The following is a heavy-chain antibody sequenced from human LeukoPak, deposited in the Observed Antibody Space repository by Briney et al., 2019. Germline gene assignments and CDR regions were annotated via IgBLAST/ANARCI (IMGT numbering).Heavy chain of an antibody. CDR2: IYDIGST. Sequence: RSSETLSLTCTGSGGSVSSYYWSWIRQPPGKGLEWIGYIYDIGSTKYKPSLKSRVTMSVDTSKNQYSLKLSSLTAADTAVYHCARTYYYDSSGYLNHWFDPWGQGTLVTVSS. CDR3: ARTYYYDSSGYLNHWFDP. V-gene: IGHV4-59*08. CDR1: GGSVSSYY. D-gene: IGHD3-22*01. J-gene: IGHJ5*02.